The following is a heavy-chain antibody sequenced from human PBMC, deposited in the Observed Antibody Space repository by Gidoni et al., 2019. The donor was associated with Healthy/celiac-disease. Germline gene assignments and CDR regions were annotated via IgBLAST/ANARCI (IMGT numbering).Heavy chain of an antibody. J-gene: IGHJ4*02. V-gene: IGHV4-61*02. CDR3: ARVARIGYCSSTSCYAFDY. D-gene: IGHD2-2*01. CDR2: IYTSGST. Sequence: QVQLQESGPGLVKPSQTLSLTCTVSGGSISSGSYYWSWIRQPAGKGLEWIGRIYTSGSTNYNPSLKSRVTMSVDTSKNQFSLKLSSVTAADTAVYYCARVARIGYCSSTSCYAFDYWGQGTLVTVSS. CDR1: GGSISSGSYY.